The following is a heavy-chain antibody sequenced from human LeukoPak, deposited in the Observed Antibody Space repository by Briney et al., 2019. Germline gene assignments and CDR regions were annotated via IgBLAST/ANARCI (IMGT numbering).Heavy chain of an antibody. J-gene: IGHJ4*02. D-gene: IGHD3-3*01. CDR1: GVTFSSYA. Sequence: GGSLRLSCAASGVTFSSYAVSWVRQAPGKGLEWVSAISGRGGSTYYADSVKGRFTISRDNSKNTLYLQMNSLRAEDTAVYYCAKETSYDFWSGYFWVDYWGQGTLVTVSS. V-gene: IGHV3-23*01. CDR3: AKETSYDFWSGYFWVDY. CDR2: ISGRGGST.